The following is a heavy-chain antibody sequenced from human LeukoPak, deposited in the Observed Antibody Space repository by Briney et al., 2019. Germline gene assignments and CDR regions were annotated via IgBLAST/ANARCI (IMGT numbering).Heavy chain of an antibody. V-gene: IGHV3-30-3*01. CDR3: ARTYDILTGYQGYFDY. D-gene: IGHD3-9*01. Sequence: PGGSLRLPCAASGFTFSSYAMHWVRQALGKGLEWVAVISYDGSNKYYADSVKGRFTISRDNSKNTLYLQMNSLRAEDTAVYYCARTYDILTGYQGYFDYWGQGTLVTVSS. CDR1: GFTFSSYA. J-gene: IGHJ4*02. CDR2: ISYDGSNK.